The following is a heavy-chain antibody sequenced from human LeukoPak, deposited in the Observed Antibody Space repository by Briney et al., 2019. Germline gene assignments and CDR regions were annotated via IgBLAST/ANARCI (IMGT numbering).Heavy chain of an antibody. D-gene: IGHD3-10*01. CDR2: LYTDGST. J-gene: IGHJ4*02. Sequence: EPGGSLRLSCAASGFTVSSNYMSWVRQAPGKGLEWVSVLYTDGSTYYADSVKGRFTISRHSSKNTLYFQTNRLRVDDTAVYYCARDDGDRGLDYWGQGALVTVSS. V-gene: IGHV3-53*04. CDR1: GFTVSSNY. CDR3: ARDDGDRGLDY.